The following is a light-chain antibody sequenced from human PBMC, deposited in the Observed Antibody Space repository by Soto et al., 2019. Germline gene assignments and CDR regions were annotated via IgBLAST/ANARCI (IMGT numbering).Light chain of an antibody. CDR1: ETISTW. J-gene: IGKJ1*01. V-gene: IGKV1-5*01. CDR2: SSS. Sequence: DTQMTQSPSTLSASVGDRVTITSRASETISTWLAWYQQKPGQAPKLLIYSSSFLESGVPSRFSGSGSGTEFTLTISSLQPDDFATYHCLQYNDYSWTFGQGTKVQIK. CDR3: LQYNDYSWT.